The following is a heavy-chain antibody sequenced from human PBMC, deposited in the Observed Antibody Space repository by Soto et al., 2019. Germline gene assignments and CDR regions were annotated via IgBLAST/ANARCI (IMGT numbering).Heavy chain of an antibody. CDR2: IWYDGSNK. V-gene: IGHV3-33*01. CDR1: GFTLSSYG. D-gene: IGHD6-13*01. Sequence: GGSLRLSCAASGFTLSSYGMHWVRQAPGKGLERVAVIWYDGSNKYYADSVKGRFTISRDNSKNTLYLQMNSLRAEDTAVYYCARVGEVLSSWSLTYYYYYGMDVWGQGTTVTVSS. CDR3: ARVGEVLSSWSLTYYYYYGMDV. J-gene: IGHJ6*02.